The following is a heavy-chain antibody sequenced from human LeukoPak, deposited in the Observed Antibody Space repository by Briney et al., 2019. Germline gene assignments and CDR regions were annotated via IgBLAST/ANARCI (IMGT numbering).Heavy chain of an antibody. CDR1: GFTFSSYS. Sequence: PGGSLRLSCAASGFTFSSYSMNWVRQAPGKGLEWVSSISSSSSYIYYADSVKGRCTISRDNGKNSMYLQMHSLRAEDTAVYYCVRAEVGTTLKYYYYYMDVWGKGTTVTVSS. J-gene: IGHJ6*03. V-gene: IGHV3-21*06. CDR2: ISSSSSYI. CDR3: VRAEVGTTLKYYYYYMDV. D-gene: IGHD1-26*01.